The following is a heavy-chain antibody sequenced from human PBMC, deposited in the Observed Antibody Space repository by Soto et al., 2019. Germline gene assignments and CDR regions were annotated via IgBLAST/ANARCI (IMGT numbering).Heavy chain of an antibody. CDR3: ASAEGDYYDSSGYYLPGY. V-gene: IGHV3-33*01. D-gene: IGHD3-22*01. CDR2: IWYDGSNK. CDR1: GFTFSSYG. J-gene: IGHJ4*02. Sequence: PGGSLRLSCAASGFTFSSYGMHWVRQAPGKGLEWVAVIWYDGSNKYYADSVKGRFTISRDNSKNTLYLQMNSLRAEDTAVYYCASAEGDYYDSSGYYLPGYWGQGTLVTVSS.